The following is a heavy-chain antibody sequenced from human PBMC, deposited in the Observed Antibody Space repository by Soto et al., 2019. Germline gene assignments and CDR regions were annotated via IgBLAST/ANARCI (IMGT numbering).Heavy chain of an antibody. V-gene: IGHV3-30*18. J-gene: IGHJ4*02. Sequence: QVQLVESGAGVVQPGRSLRLSCAASGFTFSSYGMHWVRQAPGKGLEWVAVISYDGSNKYYADSVKGRFTISRDNSKNTLYLHMNSLRAEDTAVYYCAKDRGDWFGGYLGLDYWVQGTLVTVSS. D-gene: IGHD3-10*01. CDR1: GFTFSSYG. CDR2: ISYDGSNK. CDR3: AKDRGDWFGGYLGLDY.